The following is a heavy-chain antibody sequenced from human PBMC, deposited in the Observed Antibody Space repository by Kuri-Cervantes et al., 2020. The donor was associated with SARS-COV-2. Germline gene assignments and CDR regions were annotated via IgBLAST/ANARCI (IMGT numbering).Heavy chain of an antibody. V-gene: IGHV1-2*02. CDR1: GYTFTDSY. D-gene: IGHD2-2*02. CDR2: INPNTGGT. Sequence: ASVKVSCKASGYTFTDSYIYWVRQAPGQGLEWMGWINPNTGGTNYAQNFQGRVTMTRDTSISTAYMELSRLRSDDTAVYYCARDLSRIVIVPAAIASYWGQGTLVTVSS. CDR3: ARDLSRIVIVPAAIASY. J-gene: IGHJ4*02.